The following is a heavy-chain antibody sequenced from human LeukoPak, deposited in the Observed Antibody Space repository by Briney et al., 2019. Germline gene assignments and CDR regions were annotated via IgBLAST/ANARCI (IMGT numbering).Heavy chain of an antibody. CDR2: ISYGGSNK. V-gene: IGHV3-30-3*01. CDR3: ARDNCTDGLCYYFDY. CDR1: AFTFSTYA. Sequence: GGSLRLSCAASAFTFSTYAFHWVRQAPGKGLEWVAVISYGGSNKYYAHSVKGRFTISRDNSKNTLHLQMNSLRAEDTAVYYCARDNCTDGLCYYFDYWGQGTLVTVSS. J-gene: IGHJ4*02. D-gene: IGHD2-8*01.